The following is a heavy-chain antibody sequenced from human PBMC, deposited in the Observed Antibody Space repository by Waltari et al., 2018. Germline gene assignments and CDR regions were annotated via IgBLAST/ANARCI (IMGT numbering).Heavy chain of an antibody. D-gene: IGHD6-13*01. CDR1: GFTFSSYG. CDR2: IWYDGSNK. V-gene: IGHV3-30*18. CDR3: AKGVLRSSWFSY. Sequence: LRLSCAASGFTFSSYGMHWVRQAPGKGLEWVAVIWYDGSNKYYADSVKGRFTISRDNSKNTLYLQMNSLRAEDTAMYYCAKGVLRSSWFSYWGQGTLVTVSS. J-gene: IGHJ4*02.